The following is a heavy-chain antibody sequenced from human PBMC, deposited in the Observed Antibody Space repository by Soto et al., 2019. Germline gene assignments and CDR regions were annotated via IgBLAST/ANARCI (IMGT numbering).Heavy chain of an antibody. CDR2: ISGYNGNT. J-gene: IGHJ5*02. D-gene: IGHD2-15*01. V-gene: IGHV1-18*01. Sequence: QVQLVQSGAEVKKPGASVKVSCKASGYTFTNYGISWVRQAPGQGLEWMGWISGYNGNTNYAQKLHDRVTMTTDTSTSTVYMELRSLISDDTAVYYCARDRGDIVVVVAASNWFDPWGQGTLVTVSS. CDR1: GYTFTNYG. CDR3: ARDRGDIVVVVAASNWFDP.